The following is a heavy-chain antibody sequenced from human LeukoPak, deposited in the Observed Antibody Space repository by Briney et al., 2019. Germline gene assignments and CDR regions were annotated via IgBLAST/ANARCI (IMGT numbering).Heavy chain of an antibody. D-gene: IGHD6-6*01. CDR3: TRGVGSSSFAN. CDR1: GYTFTDNY. Sequence: ASVKVSCKASGYTFTDNYIHWVRQAPGQGLEWMGWISSNSGGKKSAQKLQGRVTMTRDTSISTAYMELSRLTSDDTAVYYCTRGVGSSSFANWGQGPLVSVSS. J-gene: IGHJ4*02. V-gene: IGHV1-2*02. CDR2: ISSNSGGK.